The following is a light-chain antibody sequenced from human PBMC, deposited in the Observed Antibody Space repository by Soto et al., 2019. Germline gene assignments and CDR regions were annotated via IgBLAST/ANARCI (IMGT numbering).Light chain of an antibody. CDR2: DAS. Sequence: EIVLTQSPAILSMSPGERATLSWRASQSVSSYFAWYQQKPGQAPRLLIYDASNRATGVPARFSGSGSGTDFTLTISSLEPEDFAVYYCQQRRYWPVTFGQGTKVEIK. J-gene: IGKJ1*01. CDR1: QSVSSY. V-gene: IGKV3-11*01. CDR3: QQRRYWPVT.